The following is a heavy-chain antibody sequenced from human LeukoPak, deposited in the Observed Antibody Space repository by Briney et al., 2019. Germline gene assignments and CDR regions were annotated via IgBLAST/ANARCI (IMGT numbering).Heavy chain of an antibody. CDR3: ARSYRWLAPFDAFDI. D-gene: IGHD6-19*01. J-gene: IGHJ3*02. CDR1: GGSFSGYY. Sequence: SETLSLTCAVYGGSFSGYYWSWIRQPPGKGLEWIGEINHSGSTNYNPSLKSRVTISVDTSKNQLSLKLSSVTAADTAVYYCARSYRWLAPFDAFDIWGQGTMVTVSS. CDR2: INHSGST. V-gene: IGHV4-34*01.